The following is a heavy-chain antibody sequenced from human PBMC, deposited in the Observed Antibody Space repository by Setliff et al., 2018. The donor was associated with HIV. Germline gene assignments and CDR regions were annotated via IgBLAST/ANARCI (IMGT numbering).Heavy chain of an antibody. CDR3: ARRGRDGVFIMFATGFDP. Sequence: SETLSLTCRVSGGSISSSTYYWGWIRQPPGKGLEWIGDIFYTGGTYYNPSLKSRVAISVDTSENQFSLKLNSVTAADTAVYYCARRGRDGVFIMFATGFDPWGQGALVTV. CDR1: GGSISSSTYY. CDR2: IFYTGGT. D-gene: IGHD2-8*01. V-gene: IGHV4-39*01. J-gene: IGHJ5*02.